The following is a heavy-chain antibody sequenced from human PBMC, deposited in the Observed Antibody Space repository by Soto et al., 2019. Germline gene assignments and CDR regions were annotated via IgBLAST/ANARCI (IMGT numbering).Heavy chain of an antibody. CDR2: FDREDGET. Sequence: QVQLVQSGAEVKKPGASVKVSCKVSGYTLTELSMHWVRQAPGKGLEWMGGFDREDGETIYAQKFQGRVTMTEDTSTDAAYMELSSLRSEDTAVYYCATAAPDSSGYYYVQFDYWGQGTLVTVSS. J-gene: IGHJ4*02. V-gene: IGHV1-24*01. D-gene: IGHD3-22*01. CDR1: GYTLTELS. CDR3: ATAAPDSSGYYYVQFDY.